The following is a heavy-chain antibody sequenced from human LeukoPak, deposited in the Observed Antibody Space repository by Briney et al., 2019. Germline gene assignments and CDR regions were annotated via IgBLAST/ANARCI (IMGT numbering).Heavy chain of an antibody. Sequence: SCKASGFTFSSYGMHWVRQAPGKGLEWVAVIWYDGSNKYYADSVKGRFTISRDNSKNTLYLQMNSLRAEDTAVYYCAKDHIWFGESPFAFDYWGQGTLVTVSS. CDR2: IWYDGSNK. CDR1: GFTFSSYG. V-gene: IGHV3-33*06. J-gene: IGHJ4*02. D-gene: IGHD3-10*01. CDR3: AKDHIWFGESPFAFDY.